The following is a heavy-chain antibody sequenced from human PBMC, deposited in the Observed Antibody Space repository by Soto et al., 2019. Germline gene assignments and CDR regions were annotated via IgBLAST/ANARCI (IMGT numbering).Heavy chain of an antibody. D-gene: IGHD2-2*01. Sequence: PGGSLQISHRGCGYSFTSYCIGCVCPLPGKGLDSMGIIYPGDSDTRYSPSFQGQVTISADKSISTAYLQWSSLKASETAMYYCASSYCSSTSCVDSYYYYGMDVWGQGTTVTV. CDR3: ASSYCSSTSCVDSYYYYGMDV. J-gene: IGHJ6*02. CDR1: GYSFTSYC. CDR2: IYPGDSDT. V-gene: IGHV5-51*01.